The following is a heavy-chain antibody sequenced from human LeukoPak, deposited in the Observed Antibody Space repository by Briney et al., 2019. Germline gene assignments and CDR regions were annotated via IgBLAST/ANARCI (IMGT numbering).Heavy chain of an antibody. CDR3: ARVPGGDYYYYGMDV. CDR1: GGTFSSYA. Sequence: ASVKVSCKASGGTFSSYAISWVRQAPGQGLEWMGRIIPIFGIVNYAQKFQGRVTITADKSTSTAYMELSSLRSEDTAVYYCARVPGGDYYYYGMDVWGQGTTVTVSS. V-gene: IGHV1-69*04. D-gene: IGHD3-16*01. CDR2: IIPIFGIV. J-gene: IGHJ6*02.